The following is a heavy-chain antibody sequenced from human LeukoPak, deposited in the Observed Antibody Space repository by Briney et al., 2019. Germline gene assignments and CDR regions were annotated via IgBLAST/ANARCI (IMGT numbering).Heavy chain of an antibody. CDR1: GGSISSSSYY. CDR3: AREFREIARSPFDP. J-gene: IGHJ5*02. CDR2: IYYSGST. D-gene: IGHD5-24*01. Sequence: SETLSLTCTVSGGSISSSSYYWGWIRQPPGKGLEWIGSIYYSGSTYYNPSLKSRVTISVDTSKNQFSLKLSSVTAADTAVYYCAREFREIARSPFDPWGQGTLVTVSS. V-gene: IGHV4-39*07.